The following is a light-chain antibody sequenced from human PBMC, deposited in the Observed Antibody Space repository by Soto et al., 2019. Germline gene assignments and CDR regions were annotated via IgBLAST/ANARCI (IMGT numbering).Light chain of an antibody. CDR1: QTTSNY. V-gene: IGKV1-39*01. Sequence: DIQMTQSPSSLSASVGDRVTITCRASQTTSNYLNWYQLKPGKAPKLLIYAASTLQTGVPSRFTGSGSGTDFTLTIISLQPEDYATYFCQQSYSMPDAFGPGTK. CDR2: AAS. CDR3: QQSYSMPDA. J-gene: IGKJ2*01.